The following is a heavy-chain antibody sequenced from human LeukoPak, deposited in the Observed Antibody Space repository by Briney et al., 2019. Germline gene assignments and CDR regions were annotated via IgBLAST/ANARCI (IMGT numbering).Heavy chain of an antibody. J-gene: IGHJ4*02. CDR3: ASPPPHSSGYYSMYYFDY. V-gene: IGHV3-23*01. Sequence: PGRSLRLSCAASGFTFSSYGMHWVRQAPGKGLEWVSTISGSGGGTYSADSVKGRFTISRDNSKNTLYLQMNSLRAEDTAVYYCASPPPHSSGYYSMYYFDYWGQGTLVTVSS. D-gene: IGHD3-22*01. CDR2: ISGSGGGT. CDR1: GFTFSSYG.